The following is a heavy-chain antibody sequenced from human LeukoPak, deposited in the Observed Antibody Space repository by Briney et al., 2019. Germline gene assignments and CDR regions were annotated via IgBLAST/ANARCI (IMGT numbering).Heavy chain of an antibody. J-gene: IGHJ3*01. CDR3: ARDRPNWGSAHDAFDV. CDR2: ITSSGANI. Sequence: PGGPLRLSCTASGFTLGDYAMSWVRQAPGKGVEWVSYITSSGANIYYVDSVKGRFTISRDNAKNSLYLQMNSLRAEDTAVYYCARDRPNWGSAHDAFDVWGQGTMVTVSS. D-gene: IGHD7-27*01. V-gene: IGHV3-48*03. CDR1: GFTLGDYA.